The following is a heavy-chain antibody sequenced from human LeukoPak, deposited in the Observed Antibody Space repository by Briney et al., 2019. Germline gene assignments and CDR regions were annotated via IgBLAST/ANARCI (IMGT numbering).Heavy chain of an antibody. D-gene: IGHD6-19*01. Sequence: GGSLRLSCAASGFTFDDYAMHWVRQAPGKGLEWVSGISWNSGSIGYADSVKGRFTISRDNAKNSLCLQMNSLRAEDTALYYCAKDIAVAGMTFWYFDLWGRGTLVTVSS. V-gene: IGHV3-9*01. CDR3: AKDIAVAGMTFWYFDL. J-gene: IGHJ2*01. CDR2: ISWNSGSI. CDR1: GFTFDDYA.